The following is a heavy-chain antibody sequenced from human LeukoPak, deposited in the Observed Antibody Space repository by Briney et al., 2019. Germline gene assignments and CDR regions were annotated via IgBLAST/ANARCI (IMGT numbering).Heavy chain of an antibody. D-gene: IGHD3-10*01. CDR3: ARDPGGSGSYYSLYYYYYMDV. CDR2: ISSSSSYI. Sequence: PGGSLRLSCAASGFTFSSYSMNWVRQAPGKGLEWVSSISSSSSYIYYADSMKRRFTISRDNAKNSLYLQMNSLRAEDTAVYYCARDPGGSGSYYSLYYYYYMDVWGKGTTVTVSS. CDR1: GFTFSSYS. V-gene: IGHV3-21*01. J-gene: IGHJ6*03.